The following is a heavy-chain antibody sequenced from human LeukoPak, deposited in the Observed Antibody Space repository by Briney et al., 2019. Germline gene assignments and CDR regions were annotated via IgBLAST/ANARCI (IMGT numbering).Heavy chain of an antibody. V-gene: IGHV4-59*01. Sequence: PSETLSLTCTVSGGSISGYYWSWIRQPPGKGLEWIGYIYYSGSTNYNPSLKSRVTISVDTSKNQFSLKLSSVTAADTAVYYCAREGWYYYDSSGENAFDIWGQGTMVTVSS. D-gene: IGHD3-22*01. CDR2: IYYSGST. J-gene: IGHJ3*02. CDR3: AREGWYYYDSSGENAFDI. CDR1: GGSISGYY.